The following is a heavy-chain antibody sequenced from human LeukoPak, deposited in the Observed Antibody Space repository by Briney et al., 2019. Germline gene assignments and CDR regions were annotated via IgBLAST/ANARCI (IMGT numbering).Heavy chain of an antibody. J-gene: IGHJ4*02. CDR3: ARALDSLGGLSLPDF. D-gene: IGHD3-16*01. CDR1: GYSFTNYA. Sequence: WASVKVSCKASGYSFTNYAMNWVRQAPGQGLEFMGWIHPRTGNPAYAQGFSGRFVFSLDTSVTTTYLQISDLKAEDTAVYFCARALDSLGGLSLPDFWGQGTLVTVSS. V-gene: IGHV7-4-1*02. CDR2: IHPRTGNP.